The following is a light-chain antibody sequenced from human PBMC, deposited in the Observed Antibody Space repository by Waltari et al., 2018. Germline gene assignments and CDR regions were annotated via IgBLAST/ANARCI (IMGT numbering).Light chain of an antibody. V-gene: IGLV3-25*03. CDR3: QSSDSSGIYYV. CDR2: KDK. Sequence: SYDLTQPPSVSVSPGQTARITCSGDALATKYVYWYQQKAGQAPGLVMYKDKARPSGIPVRFSGSSSGTSVTLTISGVQAEDEADYDCQSSDSSGIYYVCGSGTKVTVL. J-gene: IGLJ1*01. CDR1: ALATKY.